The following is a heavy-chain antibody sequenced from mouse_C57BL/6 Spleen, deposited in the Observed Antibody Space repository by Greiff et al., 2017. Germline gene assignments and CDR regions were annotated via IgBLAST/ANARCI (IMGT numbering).Heavy chain of an antibody. CDR1: GYAFPSYW. D-gene: IGHD2-4*01. CDR3: AANYEDAMDY. V-gene: IGHV1-80*01. Sequence: VQLQQSGADLVQPGASVKLSCKASGYAFPSYWMNWVQQRPGKGLEWIGQIYPGDGGTNYTGKFKGKAILTAAKSSSTAYMQLSSLTSEDSAVYFCAANYEDAMDYWGQGTSVTVSS. CDR2: IYPGDGGT. J-gene: IGHJ4*01.